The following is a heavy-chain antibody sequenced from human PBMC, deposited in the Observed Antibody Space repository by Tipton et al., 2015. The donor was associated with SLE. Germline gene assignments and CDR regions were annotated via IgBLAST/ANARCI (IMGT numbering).Heavy chain of an antibody. V-gene: IGHV4-59*01. CDR1: DGSMTSYY. J-gene: IGHJ3*02. CDR3: ARETPNMVSTTDAVEI. D-gene: IGHD5/OR15-5a*01. CDR2: VYYSGTT. Sequence: LRLSCTVSDGSMTSYYWSWIQQPPGKGLEWIGCVYYSGTTNYNPSLKSRVAISLDMSKNQFSLRLNSVTTADTAIYCCARETPNMVSTTDAVEIWGQGKTVIVSS.